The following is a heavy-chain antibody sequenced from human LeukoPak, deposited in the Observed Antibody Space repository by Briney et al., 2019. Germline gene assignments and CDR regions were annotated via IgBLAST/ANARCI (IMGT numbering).Heavy chain of an antibody. Sequence: GGSLRLSCAASGFTVSSNYMSWVRQAPGKGLEWVSSISSSSSYIYYADSVKGRFTISRDNAKNSLYLQMNSLRAEDTAVYYCARDRSPRGVIITRSYGMDVWGQGTTVTVSS. D-gene: IGHD3-10*01. CDR3: ARDRSPRGVIITRSYGMDV. CDR1: GFTVSSNY. V-gene: IGHV3-21*01. J-gene: IGHJ6*02. CDR2: ISSSSSYI.